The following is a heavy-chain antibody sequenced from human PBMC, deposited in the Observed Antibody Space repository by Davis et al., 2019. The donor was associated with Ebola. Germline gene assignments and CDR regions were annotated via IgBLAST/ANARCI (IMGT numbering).Heavy chain of an antibody. CDR2: ISSSSSYI. D-gene: IGHD3-22*01. CDR1: GFTFSRYT. J-gene: IGHJ4*02. V-gene: IGHV3-21*01. Sequence: PGGSLRLSCAASGFTFSRYTMNWVRQAPGKGLEWVSSISSSSSYIYYADSVKGRFTISRDNAKNSLYLQMNSLRAEDTAVYYCAREADYHDSSGYSHYFDYWGQGTLVTVSS. CDR3: AREADYHDSSGYSHYFDY.